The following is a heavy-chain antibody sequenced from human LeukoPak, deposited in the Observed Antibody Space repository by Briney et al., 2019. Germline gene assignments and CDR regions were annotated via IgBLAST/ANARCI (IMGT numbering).Heavy chain of an antibody. CDR1: GFTFSSYS. J-gene: IGHJ2*01. CDR2: ISRNSGST. V-gene: IGHV3-48*02. Sequence: GGSLRLSCAATGFTFSSYSMNWVRQAPGKGLEWVSYISRNSGSTYYTDSVKGRFIISRDNAKNSLYLQMNSLRDEDTAVYYCARDLTPNPWYFDLWGRGTLVTVSS. CDR3: ARDLTPNPWYFDL.